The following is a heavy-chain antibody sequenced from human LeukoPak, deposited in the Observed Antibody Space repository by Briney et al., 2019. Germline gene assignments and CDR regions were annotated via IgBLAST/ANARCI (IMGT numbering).Heavy chain of an antibody. J-gene: IGHJ4*02. CDR1: GGSFSGYY. Sequence: SETLSLTCAVYGGSFSGYYWSWIRQPPGKGLEWIGEINHSGSTNYNPSLKSRVTISVDTSKNQFSLKLSSVTAADTAVYYCARGVRYCSGGSCSVPEFWGQGTLVTVSS. CDR3: ARGVRYCSGGSCSVPEF. V-gene: IGHV4-34*01. CDR2: INHSGST. D-gene: IGHD2-15*01.